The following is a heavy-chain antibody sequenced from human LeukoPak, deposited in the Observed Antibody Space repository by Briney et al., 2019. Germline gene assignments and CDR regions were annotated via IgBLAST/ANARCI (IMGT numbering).Heavy chain of an antibody. CDR3: AREVAAAGTGWFDP. J-gene: IGHJ5*02. CDR1: GFTFSDYY. V-gene: IGHV3-7*03. D-gene: IGHD6-13*01. CDR2: IKQDGSEK. Sequence: PGGSLRLSCAASGFTFSDYYMSWIRQAPGKGLEWVANIKQDGSEKYYVDSVKGRFTISRDNAKNSLYLQMNSLRAEDTAVYYCAREVAAAGTGWFDPWGQGTLVTVSS.